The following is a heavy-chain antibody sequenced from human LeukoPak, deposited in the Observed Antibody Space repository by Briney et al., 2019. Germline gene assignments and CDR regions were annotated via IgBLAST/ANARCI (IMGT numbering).Heavy chain of an antibody. CDR1: GGSISSYY. CDR3: ARDRYDYGDYGLFDY. V-gene: IGHV4-59*01. J-gene: IGHJ4*02. CDR2: IYYSGST. Sequence: SETLSLTCTVSGGSISSYYWSWIRQPPGKGLEWIGYIYYSGSTNYNPSLKSRVTISVDTSKNQFSLKLSSVTAADTAVYYCARDRYDYGDYGLFDYWGQGTLVTVSS. D-gene: IGHD4-17*01.